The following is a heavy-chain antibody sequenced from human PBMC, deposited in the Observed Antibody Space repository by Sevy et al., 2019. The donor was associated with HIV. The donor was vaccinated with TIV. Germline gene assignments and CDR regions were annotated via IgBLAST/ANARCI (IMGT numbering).Heavy chain of an antibody. V-gene: IGHV3-23*01. D-gene: IGHD3-10*01. Sequence: GGSLRLSCAASGLSFSSHVMTWVRQAPGKGLEWVSGIGGSGSSIFYAESVKGRFTISGDISKSSLYLERKSLRAEDTAIYFCASQSPPLYGSGTYYNAYLDNWGQGTLVTVSS. J-gene: IGHJ4*02. CDR3: ASQSPPLYGSGTYYNAYLDN. CDR2: IGGSGSSI. CDR1: GLSFSSHV.